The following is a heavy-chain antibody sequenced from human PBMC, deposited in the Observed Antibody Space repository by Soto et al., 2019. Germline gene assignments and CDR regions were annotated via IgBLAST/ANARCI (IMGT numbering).Heavy chain of an antibody. J-gene: IGHJ4*02. CDR1: GGSIISCGCS. V-gene: IGHV4-61*08. CDR3: ARVDYGSGSYYIFDY. CDR2: IYYSGST. D-gene: IGHD3-10*01. Sequence: SVTMSLTCAVSGGSIISCGCSLSWIRQPPGKGLEWIGYIYYSGSTNYNPSLKSRVTISVDTSKNQFSLKLSSVTAADTAVYYCARVDYGSGSYYIFDYWGQGTLVTVSS.